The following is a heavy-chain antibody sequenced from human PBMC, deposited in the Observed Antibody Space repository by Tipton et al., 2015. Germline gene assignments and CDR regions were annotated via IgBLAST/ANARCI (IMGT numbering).Heavy chain of an antibody. J-gene: IGHJ6*02. D-gene: IGHD3-10*01. V-gene: IGHV3-53*01. CDR3: ARDIWGVTGMDV. Sequence: SLRLSCAASTFIVSSNYMSWVRQAPGKGLEWVSVIYPNGSTFSSDSVKGRFTISRDNSNNTVYLQMNSLRAEDTAIYYCARDIWGVTGMDVWGQGTTVTVSS. CDR2: IYPNGST. CDR1: TFIVSSNY.